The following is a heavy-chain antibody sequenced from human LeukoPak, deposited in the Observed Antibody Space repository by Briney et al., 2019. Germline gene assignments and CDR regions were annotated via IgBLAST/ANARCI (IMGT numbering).Heavy chain of an antibody. Sequence: HPGGSLRLSCAASGFTFSSYGMSWVRQAPGKGLEWVSAISGSGGSTYYADSVKGRFTISRDNSKNTLYLQMNSLRAEDTAVYYCAKDGLGVITMIVTPYYFDYWGQGTLVTVSS. CDR1: GFTFSSYG. CDR3: AKDGLGVITMIVTPYYFDY. CDR2: ISGSGGST. D-gene: IGHD3-22*01. V-gene: IGHV3-23*01. J-gene: IGHJ4*02.